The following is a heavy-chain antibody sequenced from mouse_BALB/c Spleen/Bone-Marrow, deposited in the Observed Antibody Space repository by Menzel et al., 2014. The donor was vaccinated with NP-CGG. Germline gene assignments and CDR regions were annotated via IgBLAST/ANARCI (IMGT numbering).Heavy chain of an antibody. V-gene: IGHV2-5-1*01. CDR1: GFSLTSYG. D-gene: IGHD2-1*01. J-gene: IGHJ2*01. Sequence: VQLVESGPSLVQPSQSLSITCTVSGFSLTSYGVHWVRQSPRKGLEWLGVIWRGGSTDYNAAFMSRLSITKDNSKSQVFFKMNSLQADDTAIYYCAKRGNYGYFDYWGQGTTLTVSS. CDR2: IWRGGST. CDR3: AKRGNYGYFDY.